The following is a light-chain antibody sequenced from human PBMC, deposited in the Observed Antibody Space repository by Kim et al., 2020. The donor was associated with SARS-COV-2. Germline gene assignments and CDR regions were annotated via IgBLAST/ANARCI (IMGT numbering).Light chain of an antibody. Sequence: SYELTQPPSVSVSPGQTARITCSGDALPKKYAYWYQQKSGQAPVLVIYEDSKRPSGIPERFSGSSSGTMATLTISGAQVEDEADYCCYSTDSSGNHYVFGTGTKVTVL. CDR1: ALPKKY. V-gene: IGLV3-10*01. J-gene: IGLJ1*01. CDR2: EDS. CDR3: YSTDSSGNHYV.